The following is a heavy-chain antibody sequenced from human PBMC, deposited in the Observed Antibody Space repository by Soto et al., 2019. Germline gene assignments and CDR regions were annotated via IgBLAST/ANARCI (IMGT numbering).Heavy chain of an antibody. Sequence: QVQLRESGPGLVKPSETLSLTCTVSGGAITSSPYFWSWIRQSPGRGLEYIGYTYDDGRATYNPSLQSRVTISVDKSTSKFSLSLTSVAAADTAVYFCARMSRTVNYWGQGTPVTVSS. D-gene: IGHD4-17*01. J-gene: IGHJ4*02. CDR1: GGAITSSPYF. V-gene: IGHV4-61*01. CDR3: ARMSRTVNY. CDR2: TYDDGRA.